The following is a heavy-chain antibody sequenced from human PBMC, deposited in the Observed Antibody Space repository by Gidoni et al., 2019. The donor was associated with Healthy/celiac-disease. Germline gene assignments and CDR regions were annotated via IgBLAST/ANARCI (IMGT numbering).Heavy chain of an antibody. Sequence: QVQLQESGPGLVKPSGTLSLTCAVSGGSISSSNWWSWVRQPPGKGLEWIGEIYHSGSTNYNPSLKSRVTISVDKSKNQFSLKLSSVTAADTAVYYCARGARDCSGGSCYLGIYYDYGMDVWGQGTTVTVSS. CDR1: GGSISSSNW. D-gene: IGHD2-15*01. CDR3: ARGARDCSGGSCYLGIYYDYGMDV. CDR2: IYHSGST. V-gene: IGHV4-4*02. J-gene: IGHJ6*02.